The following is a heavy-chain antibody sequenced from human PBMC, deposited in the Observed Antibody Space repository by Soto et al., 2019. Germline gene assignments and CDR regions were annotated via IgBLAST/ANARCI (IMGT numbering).Heavy chain of an antibody. CDR2: ISTYSGDT. D-gene: IGHD5-12*01. CDR1: GYTFFTYD. J-gene: IGHJ5*02. Sequence: QVHLVQSGVEVKTPGASVKVSCQASGYTFFTYDISWVRQAPGQGIEWMGWISTYSGDTKYAQKFQGRVTMTTDPSTTPAYLELRSVRSDDTAVYYCARHHGPTTSENWFDPWGQGTLVTVSS. CDR3: ARHHGPTTSENWFDP. V-gene: IGHV1-18*01.